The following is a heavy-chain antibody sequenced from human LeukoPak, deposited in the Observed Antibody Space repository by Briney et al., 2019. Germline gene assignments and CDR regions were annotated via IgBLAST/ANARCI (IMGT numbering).Heavy chain of an antibody. CDR2: IYHSGST. V-gene: IGHV4-38-2*02. D-gene: IGHD5-24*01. Sequence: PSETLSLTCTVSGYSISSGYYWGWIRPPPGKGLEWIASIYHSGSTYYNPSLKSRVTISVDTSKKQFSLNLSSVTAADTAMYYCARGLRWLQLDPFDYWGQGTLVTVSS. J-gene: IGHJ4*02. CDR3: ARGLRWLQLDPFDY. CDR1: GYSISSGYY.